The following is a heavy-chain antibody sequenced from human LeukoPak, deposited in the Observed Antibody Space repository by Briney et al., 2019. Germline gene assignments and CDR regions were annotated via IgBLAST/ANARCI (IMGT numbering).Heavy chain of an antibody. V-gene: IGHV4-59*01. CDR3: ARAGTTYWFDP. CDR2: IYYSGST. D-gene: IGHD1-7*01. CDR1: GGSISSYY. J-gene: IGHJ5*02. Sequence: SETLSLTCTVSGGSISSYYWSWIRQPPGKGLEWIGYIYYSGSTNYSPSLKSRVTISVDTSKNQFSLKLSSVTAADTAVYYCARAGTTYWFDPWGQGTLVTVSS.